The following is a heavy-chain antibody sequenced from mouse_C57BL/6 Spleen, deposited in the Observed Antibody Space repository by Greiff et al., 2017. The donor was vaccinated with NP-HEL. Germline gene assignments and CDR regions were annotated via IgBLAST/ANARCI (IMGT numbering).Heavy chain of an antibody. D-gene: IGHD2-1*01. CDR1: GYAFTNYL. CDR2: INPGSGGT. V-gene: IGHV1-54*01. J-gene: IGHJ3*01. Sequence: VQLVESGAELVRPGTSVKVSCKASGYAFTNYLIEWVKQRPGQGLEWIGVINPGSGGTNYNEKFKGKATLTADKSSSTAYMQLSSLTSEDSAVYCCAREGGNYRDLFAYWGQGTLVTVSA. CDR3: AREGGNYRDLFAY.